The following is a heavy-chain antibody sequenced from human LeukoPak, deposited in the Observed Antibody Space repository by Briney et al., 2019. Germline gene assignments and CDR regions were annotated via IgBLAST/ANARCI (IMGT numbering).Heavy chain of an antibody. D-gene: IGHD5-24*01. CDR1: GYSISSGYY. CDR3: ARQSMATAVGY. Sequence: PSETLSLTCAVSGYSISSGYYWGWIRQPPGKGLEWIGSIYHSGSTYYNPSLKSRVTISVDTSKNQFSLKLSSVTAADTAVYYCARQSMATAVGYWGQGTLGTVSS. V-gene: IGHV4-38-2*01. J-gene: IGHJ4*02. CDR2: IYHSGST.